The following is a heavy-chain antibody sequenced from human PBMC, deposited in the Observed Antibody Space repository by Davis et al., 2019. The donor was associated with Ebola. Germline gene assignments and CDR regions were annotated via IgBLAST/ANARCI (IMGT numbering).Heavy chain of an antibody. Sequence: GESLKISCAASGFTFSSYAMHWVRQAPGKGLEWLSVISGNGGYTHYADSAKGRFSISRDNSKNTLYMQMNGLRADDTAVYYCANIGSSTSKGPTDYWGQGILVTVSS. CDR2: ISGNGGYT. CDR1: GFTFSSYA. CDR3: ANIGSSTSKGPTDY. J-gene: IGHJ4*02. V-gene: IGHV3-23*01. D-gene: IGHD4-11*01.